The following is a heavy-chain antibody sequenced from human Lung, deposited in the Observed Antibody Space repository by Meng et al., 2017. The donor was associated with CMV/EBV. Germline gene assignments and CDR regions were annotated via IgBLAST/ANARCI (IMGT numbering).Heavy chain of an antibody. V-gene: IGHV4-34*01. CDR1: GRSFSEYL. J-gene: IGHJ4*02. CDR2: IGHGGST. Sequence: SDPLSLNSPVYGRSFSEYLWNWCRQSRGQGLEWIGDIGHGGSTGHNPSLKGRVTISQDTSKNQFSLKLTSVTAADTAVYFCARASLFGVVVMNYYFDSWGQGXLVTVSS. D-gene: IGHD3-3*01. CDR3: ARASLFGVVVMNYYFDS.